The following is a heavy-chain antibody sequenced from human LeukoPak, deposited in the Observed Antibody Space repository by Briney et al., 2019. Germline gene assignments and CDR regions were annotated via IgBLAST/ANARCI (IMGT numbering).Heavy chain of an antibody. Sequence: SVKVSCKASGGTFSSYAISWVRQAPGQGLEWMGRIIPILGIANYAQKFQGRVTITADKSTSTAYMELSSLRSEDTAVYYCARRTSPRYCSGGSCYNYYYGMDVWGQGTTVTVSS. D-gene: IGHD2-15*01. V-gene: IGHV1-69*04. J-gene: IGHJ6*02. CDR2: IIPILGIA. CDR1: GGTFSSYA. CDR3: ARRTSPRYCSGGSCYNYYYGMDV.